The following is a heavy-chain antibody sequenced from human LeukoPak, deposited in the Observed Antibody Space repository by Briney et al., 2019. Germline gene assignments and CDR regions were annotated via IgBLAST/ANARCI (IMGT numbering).Heavy chain of an antibody. CDR2: INPNSGGT. D-gene: IGHD6-13*01. CDR3: AREVAAAGKIELDY. CDR1: GYTFTGYY. Sequence: GASVKASCRASGYTFTGYYMHWVRQAPGQGLEWMGWINPNSGGTNYAQKFQGRVTMTRDTSISTAYMELSRLRSDDTAVYYCAREVAAAGKIELDYWGQGTLVTVSS. V-gene: IGHV1-2*02. J-gene: IGHJ4*02.